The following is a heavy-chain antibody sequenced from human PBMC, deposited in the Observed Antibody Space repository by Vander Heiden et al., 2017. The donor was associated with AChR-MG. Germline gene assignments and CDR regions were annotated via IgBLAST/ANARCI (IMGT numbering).Heavy chain of an antibody. J-gene: IGHJ4*02. D-gene: IGHD3-3*01. CDR1: GYSTSVGYC. Sequence: QVQLHVSRPGPVKPPETLSPTCAAAGYSTSVGYCWGWFRQPPGRGLEWIGSIYHSGSTYYNPSLRSRVTISVDTSKNQFSLKLSSVTAADTAVYYCARNFWSGYYFYWGQGTLVTVSS. V-gene: IGHV4-38-2*01. CDR2: IYHSGST. CDR3: ARNFWSGYYFY.